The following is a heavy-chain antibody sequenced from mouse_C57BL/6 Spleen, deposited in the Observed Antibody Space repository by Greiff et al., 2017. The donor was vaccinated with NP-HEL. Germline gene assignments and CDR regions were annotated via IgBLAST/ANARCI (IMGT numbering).Heavy chain of an antibody. J-gene: IGHJ1*03. CDR1: GFTFSDYY. D-gene: IGHD2-4*01. CDR3: ARYDYDGGWYFDV. CDR2: ISNGGGST. Sequence: EVQRVESRGGLVQPGGSLKLSCAASGFTFSDYYMYWVRQTPEKRLEWVAYISNGGGSTYYPDTVKGRFTISRDNAKNTLYLQMSRLKSEDTAMYYCARYDYDGGWYFDVWGTGTTVTVSS. V-gene: IGHV5-12*01.